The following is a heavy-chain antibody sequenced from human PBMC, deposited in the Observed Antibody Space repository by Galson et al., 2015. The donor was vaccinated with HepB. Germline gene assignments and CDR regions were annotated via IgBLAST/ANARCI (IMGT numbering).Heavy chain of an antibody. CDR2: ISAYNGNT. J-gene: IGHJ6*02. CDR3: ARDSVDVVRGVIITYYYYYGMDV. V-gene: IGHV1-18*04. Sequence: SVKVSCKASGYTFTSYGISWVRQAPGQGLEWMGWISAYNGNTNYAQKLQGRVTMTTDTSTSTAYMELRSLRSDDTAVYYCARDSVDVVRGVIITYYYYYGMDVWGQGTTVTVSS. CDR1: GYTFTSYG. D-gene: IGHD3-10*01.